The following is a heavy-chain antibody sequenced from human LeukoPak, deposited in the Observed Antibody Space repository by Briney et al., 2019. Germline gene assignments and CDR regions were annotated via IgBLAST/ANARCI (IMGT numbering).Heavy chain of an antibody. CDR1: GGSVNSGSYY. Sequence: SETLSLTCTVSGGSVNSGSYYWSWIRQPPGKGLEWIGYMYYTGSTNYNPSLKSRVTISIGTSKNQFSLRLNSVTAADTAVYYCARDSSSGGFDYWGQGTPVTVSS. J-gene: IGHJ4*02. D-gene: IGHD6-19*01. CDR3: ARDSSSGGFDY. CDR2: MYYTGST. V-gene: IGHV4-61*01.